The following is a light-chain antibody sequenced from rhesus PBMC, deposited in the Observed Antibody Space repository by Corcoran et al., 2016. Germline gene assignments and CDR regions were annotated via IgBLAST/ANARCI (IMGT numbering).Light chain of an antibody. CDR2: GAS. V-gene: IGKV3-24*04. CDR3: QQSSNLFT. CDR1: QSVGSY. J-gene: IGKJ4*01. Sequence: TVVTQSPATLSLSPGERAIFSCRASQSVGSYLAWYQQKPGQVPRHLIDGASRRATGIPDRCSGSGSGTDFTLTISSLEPEDVGVYYCQQSSNLFTFGGGTKVELK.